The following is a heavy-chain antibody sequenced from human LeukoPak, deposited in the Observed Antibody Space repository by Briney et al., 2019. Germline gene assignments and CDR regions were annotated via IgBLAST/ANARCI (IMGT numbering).Heavy chain of an antibody. CDR3: ARGDTTSGSGFDY. CDR1: GYTFTGYY. J-gene: IGHJ4*02. Sequence: ASVKVSCKASGYTFTGYYMHWVRQAPGQGLEWMGRINPNGGGTNYAQKFQGRVTMTRDTSISTAYMELSRLRSDDTAVYYCARGDTTSGSGFDYWGQGTLVTVSS. D-gene: IGHD3-10*01. CDR2: INPNGGGT. V-gene: IGHV1-2*06.